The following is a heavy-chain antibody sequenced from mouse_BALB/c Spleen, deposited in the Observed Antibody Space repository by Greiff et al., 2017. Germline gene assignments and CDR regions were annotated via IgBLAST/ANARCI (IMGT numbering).Heavy chain of an antibody. CDR1: GYTFTSYY. CDR2: INPSNGGT. D-gene: IGHD2-2*01. J-gene: IGHJ2*01. CDR3: TIYGYDREGYYFDY. Sequence: VQLQQSGAELVKPGASVKLSCKASGYTFTSYYMYWVKQRPGQGLEWIGEINPSNGGTNFNEKFKSKATLTVDKSSSTAYMQLSSLTSEDSAVYYCTIYGYDREGYYFDYWGQGTTLTVSS. V-gene: IGHV1S16*01.